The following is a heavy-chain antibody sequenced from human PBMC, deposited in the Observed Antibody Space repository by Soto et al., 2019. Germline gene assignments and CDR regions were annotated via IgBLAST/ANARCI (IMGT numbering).Heavy chain of an antibody. CDR2: ISYDGSNK. V-gene: IGHV3-30-3*01. CDR1: GFTFGSYA. J-gene: IGHJ4*02. Sequence: QVQLVESGGGVVQPGRSLRLSCAASGFTFGSYAMHWVRQAPGKGLERVAVISYDGSNKYYAVSVKARFTISRDNSKNTLYLQMNSLRGEDTAVYYCASHCDWPGYWGQGTLVTVSS. D-gene: IGHD2-21*02. CDR3: ASHCDWPGY.